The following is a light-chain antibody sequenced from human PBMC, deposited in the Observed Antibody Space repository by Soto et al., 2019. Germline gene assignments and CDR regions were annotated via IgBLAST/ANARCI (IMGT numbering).Light chain of an antibody. J-gene: IGLJ1*01. CDR1: SPTVGSKT. CDR3: AAWDDSLNGDV. CDR2: SNN. V-gene: IGLV1-44*01. Sequence: QSVLTQPPSTSGTPVQRVTISCSGISPTVGSKTVNWDQQLPGTAPRLLIESNNQRPSGVPDRFSGSKSGTSASLAISGLRSEDEADYYCAAWDDSLNGDVFGTGTKVTVL.